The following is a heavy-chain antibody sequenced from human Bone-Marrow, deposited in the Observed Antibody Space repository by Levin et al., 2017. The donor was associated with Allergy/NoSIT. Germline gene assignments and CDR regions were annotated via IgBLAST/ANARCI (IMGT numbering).Heavy chain of an antibody. J-gene: IGHJ4*02. V-gene: IGHV3-23*01. D-gene: IGHD1-26*01. CDR2: IGGGGTNT. CDR1: GFSFNDYA. Sequence: GGSLRLSCVVSGFSFNDYAMSWVRQAPGKGLEWVSAIGGGGTNTYYADSVKGRFSISTDPSRNTLYLQMNSRSADDTAIYFCAKARGWDNGSYNSWGQGTQVTVSS. CDR3: AKARGWDNGSYNS.